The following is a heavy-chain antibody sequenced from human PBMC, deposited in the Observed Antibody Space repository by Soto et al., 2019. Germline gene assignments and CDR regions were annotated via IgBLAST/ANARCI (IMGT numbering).Heavy chain of an antibody. J-gene: IGHJ6*02. CDR3: ARRYCSSTSCYSLGMDV. CDR1: GFTFSSYS. Sequence: GGSLRLSCAASGFTFSSYSMNWVRQAPGKGLEWVSYISSSSSTIYYADSVKGRFTISRDNAKNSLYLQMNSLRDEDTAVYYCARRYCSSTSCYSLGMDVWGQGTTVTVS. V-gene: IGHV3-48*02. D-gene: IGHD2-2*01. CDR2: ISSSSSTI.